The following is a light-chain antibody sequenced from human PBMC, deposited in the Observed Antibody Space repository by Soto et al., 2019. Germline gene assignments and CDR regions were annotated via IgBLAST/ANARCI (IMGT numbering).Light chain of an antibody. CDR2: GNS. CDR1: SSNIGAGYD. J-gene: IGLJ1*01. CDR3: CTWGGSSV. V-gene: IGLV1-40*01. Sequence: QSVLTQPPSVSGAPGQRVTISCTGSSSNIGAGYDVHWYQQLPGTAPKLLIYGNSNRPSGVPDRFSGSKSGNTASLTISGLQAEDEADYYCCTWGGSSVFGTGTKLTVL.